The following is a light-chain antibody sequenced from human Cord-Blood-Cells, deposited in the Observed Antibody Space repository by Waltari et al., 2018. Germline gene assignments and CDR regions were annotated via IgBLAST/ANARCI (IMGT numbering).Light chain of an antibody. Sequence: SALTQPPSASGPPGQSVTISCTGTRSDVGGYNYVSWYQQHPGKAPKLMIYEVSKRPSGVPDRFSGSKSGNTASLTVSGLQAEDEADYYCSSYAGSNNLVFGGGTKLTVL. CDR2: EVS. CDR3: SSYAGSNNLV. V-gene: IGLV2-8*01. J-gene: IGLJ2*01. CDR1: RSDVGGYNY.